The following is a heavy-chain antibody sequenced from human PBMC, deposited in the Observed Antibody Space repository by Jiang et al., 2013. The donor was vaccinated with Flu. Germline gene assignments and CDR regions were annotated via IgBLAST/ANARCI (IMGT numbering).Heavy chain of an antibody. CDR2: ISGSGGST. D-gene: IGHD6-19*01. J-gene: IGHJ2*01. CDR3: AKGAVADDPWYFDL. V-gene: IGHV3-23*01. Sequence: EWVSAISGSGGSTYYADSVKGRFTISRDNSKNTLYLQMNSLRAEDTAVYYCAKGAVADDPWYFDLWGRGTLVTVSS.